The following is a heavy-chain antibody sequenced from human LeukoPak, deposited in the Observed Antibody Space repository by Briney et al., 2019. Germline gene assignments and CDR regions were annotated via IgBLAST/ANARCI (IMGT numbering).Heavy chain of an antibody. CDR2: INHSGST. V-gene: IGHV4-34*01. D-gene: IGHD6-19*01. Sequence: SETLSLTCAVHVGSFSDYYWTWIRQPPWKGLEWIGEINHSGSTNYNPSLKSRVTISVDTSKKQFFLRLSSVTAADTAVYYCAKGHRYSSGWYWSHWFDPWGQGTLVTVSS. CDR1: VGSFSDYY. CDR3: AKGHRYSSGWYWSHWFDP. J-gene: IGHJ5*02.